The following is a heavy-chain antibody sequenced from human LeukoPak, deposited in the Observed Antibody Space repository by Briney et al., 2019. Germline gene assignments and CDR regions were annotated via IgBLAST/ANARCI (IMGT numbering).Heavy chain of an antibody. J-gene: IGHJ4*02. V-gene: IGHV1-18*01. CDR2: ISGYSGST. CDR1: GYTFATYS. D-gene: IGHD6-19*01. CDR3: ARGNSSGRDYYFDT. Sequence: ASVKVSCKTSGYTFATYSINWVRQAPGQGLEWMGWISGYSGSTNYAQKLQGRVTMTTDTSTTTAYMELRSLKSGDTAVYYCARGNSSGRDYYFDTWGQGTLVTVSS.